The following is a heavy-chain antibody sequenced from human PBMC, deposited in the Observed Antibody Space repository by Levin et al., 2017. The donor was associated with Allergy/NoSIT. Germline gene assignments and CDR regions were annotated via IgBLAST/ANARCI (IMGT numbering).Heavy chain of an antibody. CDR2: IYPDGRT. Sequence: SQTLSLTCAVSGASISSTNWYSWVRQPPGMGLEWIGEIYPDGRTNYNPSLKSRVTISVDKSRNQFSLKLNSVTAADTAVYYCVRNGVYSLEVWGKGTTVTVSS. V-gene: IGHV4-4*02. J-gene: IGHJ6*04. CDR1: GASISSTNW. CDR3: VRNGVYSLEV. D-gene: IGHD2-8*01.